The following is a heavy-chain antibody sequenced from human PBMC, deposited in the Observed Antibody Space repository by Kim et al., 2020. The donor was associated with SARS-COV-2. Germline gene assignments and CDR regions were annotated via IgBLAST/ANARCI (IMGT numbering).Heavy chain of an antibody. CDR3: AKADPRYSRLWFGGDYFDY. Sequence: GGSLRLSCAASGFTFDDYAMHWVRQAPGKGLEWVSLISGDGGSTYYADSVKGRFTISRDNSKNSLYLQMNSLRTEDTALYYCAKADPRYSRLWFGGDYFDYCGQGTLVTVSS. CDR2: ISGDGGST. V-gene: IGHV3-43*02. CDR1: GFTFDDYA. J-gene: IGHJ4*02. D-gene: IGHD3-10*01.